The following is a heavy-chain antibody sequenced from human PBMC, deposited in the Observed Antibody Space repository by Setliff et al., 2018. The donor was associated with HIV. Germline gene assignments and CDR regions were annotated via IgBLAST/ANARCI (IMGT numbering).Heavy chain of an antibody. Sequence: PGGSLRLSCVASGFSFNNYWMCWVRQAPGQGLEWVANIDLDGSEKNYVESVKGRFTISRDNAENSLYLQMNSLRAEDTAIYYCAKRRVCNTSCYIVDYMDVWGKGTTVTGS. D-gene: IGHD2-21*01. J-gene: IGHJ6*03. CDR2: IDLDGSEK. V-gene: IGHV3-7*03. CDR3: AKRRVCNTSCYIVDYMDV. CDR1: GFSFNNYW.